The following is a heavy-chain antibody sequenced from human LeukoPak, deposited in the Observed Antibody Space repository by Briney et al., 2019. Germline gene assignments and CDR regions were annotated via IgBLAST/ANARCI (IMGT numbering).Heavy chain of an antibody. V-gene: IGHV3-23*01. J-gene: IGHJ4*02. D-gene: IGHD3-3*01. CDR2: ISGSGGST. CDR1: GFTFSSYA. CDR3: AKGPYDFWSGYQIDY. Sequence: PGGSLRLSCAASGFTFSSYAMSWVRQAPGKGLEWVSAISGSGGSTYYADSVKGRFTISRDNSKNTLYLQMNSLRAEDTAVYYCAKGPYDFWSGYQIDYWGQGTLVSVSS.